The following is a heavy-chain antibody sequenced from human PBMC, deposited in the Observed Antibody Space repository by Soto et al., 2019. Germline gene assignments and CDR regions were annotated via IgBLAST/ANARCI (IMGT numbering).Heavy chain of an antibody. CDR1: GFTFSSYA. V-gene: IGHV3-30-3*01. D-gene: IGHD6-19*01. CDR2: ISYDGSNK. Sequence: QVQLVESGGGVVQPGRSLRLSCAASGFTFSSYAMHWVRQAPGKGLEWVAVISYDGSNKYYADSVKGRFTISRDNSKNTLYLQMNSLRAEDTAVYYCARVSSYSSGWPVDYWGQGTLVTVSS. CDR3: ARVSSYSSGWPVDY. J-gene: IGHJ4*02.